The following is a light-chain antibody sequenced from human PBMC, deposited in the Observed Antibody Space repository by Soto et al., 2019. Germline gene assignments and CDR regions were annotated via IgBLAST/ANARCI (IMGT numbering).Light chain of an antibody. CDR1: STDVGDFNF. V-gene: IGLV2-14*01. CDR2: EVI. CDR3: SSYRSGSILFV. Sequence: SALTQPASVSGSPGQSITISCTGTSTDVGDFNFVSWYQQHPGKAPKVLIYEVINRPSGISNRFSGSKSGNTASLTISGLQAEDEADYYCSSYRSGSILFVFGAGTKVTVL. J-gene: IGLJ1*01.